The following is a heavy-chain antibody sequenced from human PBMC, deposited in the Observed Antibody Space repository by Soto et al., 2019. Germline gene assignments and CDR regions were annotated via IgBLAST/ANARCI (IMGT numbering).Heavy chain of an antibody. CDR1: GFTFSSYG. CDR2: ISYDGSNK. Sequence: QVQLVESGGGVVQPGRSLRLSCAASGFTFSSYGMHWVRQAPRKGLEWVAVISYDGSNKYYADSVKGRFTISRDNSKNTLYLQMNSLRAEDTAVYYCAKDSDYYDSSGYLDYWGQGTLVTVSS. CDR3: AKDSDYYDSSGYLDY. D-gene: IGHD3-22*01. J-gene: IGHJ4*02. V-gene: IGHV3-30*18.